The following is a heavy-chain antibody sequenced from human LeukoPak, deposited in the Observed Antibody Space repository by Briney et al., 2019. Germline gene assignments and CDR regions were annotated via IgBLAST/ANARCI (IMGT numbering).Heavy chain of an antibody. CDR1: GFTXSXXA. D-gene: IGHD1-26*01. Sequence: XXXCAXXGFTXSXXAMSWVXXAPXXGXXXXXXXSGSGGNTYYADSVKGRFTISRDNSMDTLYLQMNSLREEDTAVYYCASEVGATCRRCFDHWGQGTLVTVSS. CDR3: ASEVGATCRRCFDH. J-gene: IGHJ4*02. CDR2: XSGSGGNT. V-gene: IGHV3-23*01.